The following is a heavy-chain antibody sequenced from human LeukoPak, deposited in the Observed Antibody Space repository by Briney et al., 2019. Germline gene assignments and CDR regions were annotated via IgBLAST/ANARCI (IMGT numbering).Heavy chain of an antibody. CDR2: ITGSADRT. Sequence: GGSLRLSCEASGFTFSTYAMSWVRQAPGKGLEWVSAITGSADRTHYADSVKGRFTISRDNSKNIVYLQMNSLRARTRPYICARPRVVVLNPFDYWGQGTLVTVS. CDR1: GFTFSTYA. D-gene: IGHD3-10*01. CDR3: ARPRVVVLNPFDY. J-gene: IGHJ4*02. V-gene: IGHV3-23*01.